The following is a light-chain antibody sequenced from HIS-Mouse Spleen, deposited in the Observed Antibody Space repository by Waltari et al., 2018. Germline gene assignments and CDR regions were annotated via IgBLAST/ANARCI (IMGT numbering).Light chain of an antibody. J-gene: IGLJ1*01. V-gene: IGLV2-11*01. CDR2: DVS. CDR1: SSDVGGYNY. CDR3: CSYAGSYTGV. Sequence: SALTHPRSVSWSPGQSVTISCTGTSSDVGGYNYVFWYQQHPGKAPKLIIYDVSKRPSGVPDRFSGSKSGNTASLTISGLQAEDEADYYCCSYAGSYTGVFGTGTKVTVL.